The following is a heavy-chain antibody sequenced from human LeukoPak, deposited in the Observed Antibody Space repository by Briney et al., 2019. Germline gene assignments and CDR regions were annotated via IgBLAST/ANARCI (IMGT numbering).Heavy chain of an antibody. CDR3: ARVTYGSGTYGAFDY. V-gene: IGHV1-46*01. CDR2: INPSGGST. Sequence: GASVKVSCKASGYTFTSYYMHWVRQAPGQGLEWMGIINPSGGSTSYAQKFQGRVTMTRNTSISTAYMELSSLRSEDTAVYYCARVTYGSGTYGAFDYWGQGTLVTVSS. J-gene: IGHJ4*02. CDR1: GYTFTSYY. D-gene: IGHD3-10*01.